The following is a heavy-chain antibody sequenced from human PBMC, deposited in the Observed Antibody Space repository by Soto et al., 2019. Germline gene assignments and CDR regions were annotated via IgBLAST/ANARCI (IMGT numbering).Heavy chain of an antibody. J-gene: IGHJ4*02. V-gene: IGHV3-48*02. CDR3: ATGNYGSGSYQSGC. CDR2: ISSSGTTI. Sequence: PWGSLRLSCAASGFTFSTYNMNWVRQAPDKGLEWVSFISSSGTTIYYADSVKGRFTISRDNAKNSLYLQMNSLRDEDTAVYYCATGNYGSGSYQSGCWVLGTLVTVSS. D-gene: IGHD6-19*01. CDR1: GFTFSTYN.